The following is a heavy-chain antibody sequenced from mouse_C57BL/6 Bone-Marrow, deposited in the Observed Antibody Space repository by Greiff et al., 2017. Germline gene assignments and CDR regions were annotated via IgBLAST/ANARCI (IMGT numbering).Heavy chain of an antibody. CDR3: TTFQLKPWFAY. CDR2: IDPENGDT. Sequence: VQLQQSGAELVRPGASVKLSCTASGFNIKDDYMPWVKQRPEQGLEWIGWIDPENGDTEYASKFQGKATITADPSSNTAYLQRSSLTSEDTAVYYCTTFQLKPWFAYWGQGTLVTVSA. V-gene: IGHV14-4*01. CDR1: GFNIKDDY. J-gene: IGHJ3*01. D-gene: IGHD3-2*02.